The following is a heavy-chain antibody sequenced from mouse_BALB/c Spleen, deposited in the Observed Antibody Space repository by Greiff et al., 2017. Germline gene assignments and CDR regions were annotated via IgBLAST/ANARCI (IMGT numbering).Heavy chain of an antibody. V-gene: IGHV14-3*02. CDR1: GFNIKDTY. CDR3: ARSYYCSSPFYFDY. CDR2: IDPANGNT. J-gene: IGHJ2*01. Sequence: EVKLMESGAELVKPGASVKLSCTASGFNIKDTYMHWVRQRPEQGLEWIGRIDPANGNTKYDPKFQGKATISADTASNTAYLQLSSLTSEDTAVYYCARSYYCSSPFYFDYWGQGTTLTVSS. D-gene: IGHD1-1*01.